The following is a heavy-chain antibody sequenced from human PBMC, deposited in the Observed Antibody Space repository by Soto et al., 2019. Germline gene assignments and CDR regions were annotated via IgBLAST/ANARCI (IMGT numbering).Heavy chain of an antibody. Sequence: SQTLSLTCAISGDSVSSNSAAWSWIRQSPSRGLEWLGRTYYRSKWYNDYAVSVKSRITINPDTSKNQFSLQLNSVTPEDTAVYYCERQASGWYRIFDYWGQGTLVTVSS. CDR2: TYYRSKWYN. CDR1: GDSVSSNSAA. V-gene: IGHV6-1*01. CDR3: ERQASGWYRIFDY. D-gene: IGHD6-19*01. J-gene: IGHJ4*02.